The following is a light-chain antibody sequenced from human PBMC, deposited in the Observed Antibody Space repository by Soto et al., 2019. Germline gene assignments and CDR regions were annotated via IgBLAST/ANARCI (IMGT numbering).Light chain of an antibody. CDR2: SVS. CDR3: ISYAVSRSYV. CDR1: SSDIGAYDH. J-gene: IGLJ1*01. Sequence: QSALTQPASVSGSPGQSITISCRGTSSDIGAYDHVAWFQQLPGKTPKLVIYSVSNRPSGVSYRFSGSKSGNTASLTISGLQADDEADYYCISYAVSRSYVFGPGTKVTVL. V-gene: IGLV2-14*01.